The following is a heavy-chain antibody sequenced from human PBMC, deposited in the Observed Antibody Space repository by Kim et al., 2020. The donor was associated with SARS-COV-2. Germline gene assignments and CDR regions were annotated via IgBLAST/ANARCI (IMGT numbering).Heavy chain of an antibody. Sequence: GGSLRLSCAASGFTFSVYDMNWVRQAPGKGLEWVSATGTTGDTYYSVASVGGFTASSEDAKNSFYHLMISITGGDTAVFFCSRSDAASRVRLDAWGQGT. J-gene: IGHJ6*02. D-gene: IGHD3-10*01. CDR2: TGTTGDT. CDR1: GFTFSVYD. CDR3: SRSDAASRVRLDA. V-gene: IGHV3-13*01.